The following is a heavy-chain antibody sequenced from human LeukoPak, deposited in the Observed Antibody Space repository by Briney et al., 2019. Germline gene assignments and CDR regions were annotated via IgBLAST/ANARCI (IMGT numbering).Heavy chain of an antibody. CDR3: ARVVVAGPRAFDY. D-gene: IGHD6-19*01. CDR2: MNPNSGNT. J-gene: IGHJ4*02. V-gene: IGHV1-8*01. CDR1: GYTFTSYD. Sequence: GASVTVSCKASGYTFTSYDINWVRQATGQGLEGMEWMNPNSGNTGYAQKFQGRVTMTRNTSISTAYMELSSLRSEDPAVYFCARVVVAGPRAFDYWGQGSLVTVSS.